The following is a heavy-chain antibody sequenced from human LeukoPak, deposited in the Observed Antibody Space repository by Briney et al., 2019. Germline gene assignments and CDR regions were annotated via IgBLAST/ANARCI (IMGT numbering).Heavy chain of an antibody. V-gene: IGHV4-34*01. Sequence: SETLSLTCAVYGGSFSGYYWSWIRQPPGKGLEWIGEINHSGSTNYNPSLKSRVTISVDTSKNQFSLKLSSVTAADTAVYYCARGDKQLVFNRNKGGFDPWGQGTLVTVSS. CDR1: GGSFSGYY. CDR3: ARGDKQLVFNRNKGGFDP. D-gene: IGHD6-13*01. J-gene: IGHJ5*02. CDR2: INHSGST.